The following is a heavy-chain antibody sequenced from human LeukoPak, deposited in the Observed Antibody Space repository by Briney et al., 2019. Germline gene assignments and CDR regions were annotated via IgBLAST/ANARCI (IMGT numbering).Heavy chain of an antibody. CDR3: AREGFYGRELFPAFDY. J-gene: IGHJ4*02. CDR1: GYTFTSYG. Sequence: GASVKVSCKASGYTFTSYGISWVRQAPGQGLEWMGIINPSGSSTSYAQKFQGRVTMTRDTSTSTVNMELSNLRSEDTAVYYCAREGFYGRELFPAFDYWGQGTLVTVSS. CDR2: INPSGSST. V-gene: IGHV1-46*01. D-gene: IGHD3-10*01.